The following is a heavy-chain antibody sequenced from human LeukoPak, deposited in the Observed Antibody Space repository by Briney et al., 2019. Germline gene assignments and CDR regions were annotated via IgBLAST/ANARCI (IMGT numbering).Heavy chain of an antibody. J-gene: IGHJ5*02. D-gene: IGHD3-22*01. CDR1: GYTFTGYY. CDR2: INPNNGGT. Sequence: ASVKVSCKASGYTFTGYYMHWVRQAPGQGPDWMGWINPNNGGTKLAQKFQGRVTMTTDTSISTAYMELSKLTSDDTAMYYCARDQGNGYYINWFDPWGQGTLVTVSS. V-gene: IGHV1-2*02. CDR3: ARDQGNGYYINWFDP.